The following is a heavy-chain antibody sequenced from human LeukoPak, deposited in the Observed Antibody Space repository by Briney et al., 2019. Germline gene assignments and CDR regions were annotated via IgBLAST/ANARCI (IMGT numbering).Heavy chain of an antibody. Sequence: GGSLRLSCAASGFTFSSYAMSWVRQAPGKGLEWVSGISGSGGSTYYADSVKGRFTISRDNSKNTLYLQMNSLRAEDTAVYYGAKAEVTTSWDFLDYWGQGTLVTVSS. D-gene: IGHD4-11*01. V-gene: IGHV3-23*01. CDR1: GFTFSSYA. CDR2: ISGSGGST. J-gene: IGHJ4*02. CDR3: AKAEVTTSWDFLDY.